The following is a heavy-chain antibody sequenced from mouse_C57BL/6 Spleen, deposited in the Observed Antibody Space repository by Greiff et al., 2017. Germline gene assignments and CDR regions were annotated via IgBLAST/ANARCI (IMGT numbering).Heavy chain of an antibody. V-gene: IGHV1-26*01. CDR1: GYTFTDYY. Sequence: EVQLQQSGPELVKPGASVKISCKASGYTFTDYYMNWVKQSHGKSLEWIGDINPNNGGTSYNQKFKGKATLTVDKSSSTAYMELRSLTSEDSAVYYCARDTTGDYRGEGTTLTVSS. D-gene: IGHD1-1*01. J-gene: IGHJ2*01. CDR3: ARDTTGDY. CDR2: INPNNGGT.